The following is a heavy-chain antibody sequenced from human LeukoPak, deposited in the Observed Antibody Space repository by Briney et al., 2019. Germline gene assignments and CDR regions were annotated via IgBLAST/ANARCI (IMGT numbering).Heavy chain of an antibody. J-gene: IGHJ4*02. Sequence: PGGSLRLSCAASGFSFINAWMTWVRQGPRKGLEWVGRIKSNSDGGPTEYGAPVKGRFTISKDDSKNMLFLQMDSLQTEDTAVYYCTTGFSESRGLYVYWGQGTLVTVSS. CDR3: TTGFSESRGLYVY. D-gene: IGHD3-10*01. CDR1: GFSFINAW. CDR2: IKSNSDGGPT. V-gene: IGHV3-15*01.